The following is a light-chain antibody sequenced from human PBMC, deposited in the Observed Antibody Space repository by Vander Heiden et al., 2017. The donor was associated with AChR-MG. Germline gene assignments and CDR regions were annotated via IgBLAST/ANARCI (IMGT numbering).Light chain of an antibody. J-gene: IGKJ4*01. CDR2: WAS. V-gene: IGKV4-1*01. Sequence: DIVMTQSPDSLAVSLGERATIHCKSRQSVLYSSNNKNYLAWYQQKPGQPPKLLIYWASTQESGVPDRFSGSGSGTDFTLTISSLQAEDVAVYYCQQYYSTPFTFGGGTKVEIK. CDR3: QQYYSTPFT. CDR1: QSVLYSSNNKNY.